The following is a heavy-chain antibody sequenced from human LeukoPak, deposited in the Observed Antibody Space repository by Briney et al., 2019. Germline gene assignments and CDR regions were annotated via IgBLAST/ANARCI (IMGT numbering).Heavy chain of an antibody. J-gene: IGHJ6*02. Sequence: GGSLRLSCAASGFTFDDYAMHWVRQAPGKGLEWVSLISGDGGSTYYADSVKGRFTISRDNSKNSLYLQMNSLRTEDTALYYCAKDIVRAGYSSSWGEDYYYYGMDVWGQGTTVTVSS. V-gene: IGHV3-43*02. D-gene: IGHD6-13*01. CDR3: AKDIVRAGYSSSWGEDYYYYGMDV. CDR2: ISGDGGST. CDR1: GFTFDDYA.